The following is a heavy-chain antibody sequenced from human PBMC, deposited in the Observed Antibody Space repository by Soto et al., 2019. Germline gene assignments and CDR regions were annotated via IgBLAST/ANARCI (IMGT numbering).Heavy chain of an antibody. CDR1: GGSFSGYY. CDR3: ARAVVRDTAMVTDPIYYYYYGMDV. CDR2: INHSGST. D-gene: IGHD5-18*01. V-gene: IGHV4-34*01. J-gene: IGHJ6*02. Sequence: SETLSLTCAVYGGSFSGYYWSWIRQPPGKGLEWIGEINHSGSTNYNPSLKSRVTISVDTSKSQFSLKLSSVTAADTAVYYCARAVVRDTAMVTDPIYYYYYGMDVWGQGTTVTVSS.